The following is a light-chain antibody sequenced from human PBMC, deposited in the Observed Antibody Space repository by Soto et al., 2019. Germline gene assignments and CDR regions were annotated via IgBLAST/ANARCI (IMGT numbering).Light chain of an antibody. CDR3: QQYKNYRT. J-gene: IGKJ1*01. V-gene: IGKV1-5*03. CDR2: KAS. CDR1: QIIDNW. Sequence: DIHMTQSPSTLSASVGDRVTITCRVSQIIDNWLAWYQQKPGKVPNLLIYKASTLQSGVPSRFRGSGSGTEFTLTISTLQPDDFATYYCQQYKNYRTFGPGTKVDIK.